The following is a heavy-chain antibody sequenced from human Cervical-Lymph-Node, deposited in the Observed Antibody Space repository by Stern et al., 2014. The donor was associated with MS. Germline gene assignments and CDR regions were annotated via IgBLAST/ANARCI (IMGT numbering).Heavy chain of an antibody. V-gene: IGHV1-24*01. Sequence: QVQLVQSGAEVKKPGASVKVSCKVSGYTVSELSMHWVRQAPGKGLEWMGGFDPDEGETIYAQKFQGRVTMTEDTSTDTAYMELSSLRSEDTAMYYCATIENPGTQDFDYWGQGTLVTVSS. J-gene: IGHJ4*02. CDR3: ATIENPGTQDFDY. D-gene: IGHD1-14*01. CDR1: GYTVSELS. CDR2: FDPDEGET.